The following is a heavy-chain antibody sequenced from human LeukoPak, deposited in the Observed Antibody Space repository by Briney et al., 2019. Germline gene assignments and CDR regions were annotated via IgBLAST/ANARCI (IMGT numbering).Heavy chain of an antibody. CDR3: AKDMTCSSTSGYWFRPFDY. Sequence: GGSLRLSCAASGFTFSSYAMSWVRQAPGKELEWVSAISCSGGSTYYADSVKGRFTISSDNYKNTLYVQMNSLRAEDTAVYYCAKDMTCSSTSGYWFRPFDYWGQGTLVTVSS. D-gene: IGHD2-2*01. CDR2: ISCSGGST. J-gene: IGHJ4*02. CDR1: GFTFSSYA. V-gene: IGHV3-23*01.